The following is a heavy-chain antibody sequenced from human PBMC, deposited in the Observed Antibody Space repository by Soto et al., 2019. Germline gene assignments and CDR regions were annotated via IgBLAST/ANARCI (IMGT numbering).Heavy chain of an antibody. CDR3: ARDLSSAYGMDV. V-gene: IGHV3-66*01. CDR2: IYSGGTT. CDR1: GFTVSSNY. Sequence: EVQLVESGGGLVQPGGSLRLSCAASGFTVSSNYMSWVRQAPGKGLEWVSVIYSGGTTYYADSVKGRFTISRDNSKNTLYLQMNGLRAEETAVYYCARDLSSAYGMDVWGHGTTVTVSS. J-gene: IGHJ6*02.